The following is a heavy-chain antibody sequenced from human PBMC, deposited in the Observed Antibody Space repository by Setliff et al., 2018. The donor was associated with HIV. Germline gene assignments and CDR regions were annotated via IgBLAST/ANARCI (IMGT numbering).Heavy chain of an antibody. CDR3: AYSGRQLRGPYFDF. V-gene: IGHV2-5*02. CDR2: IYWDDDK. J-gene: IGHJ4*02. CDR1: GFSLTTTGVG. D-gene: IGHD1-1*01. Sequence: SGPTLVNPTQPLTLTCTFSGFSLTTTGVGVGWTRQPPGKALEWLALIYWDDDKRYSPSLKSRLTIIKDTSKNQVVLTMTNMGPVDTATYYCAYSGRQLRGPYFDFWGQGTPVTVSS.